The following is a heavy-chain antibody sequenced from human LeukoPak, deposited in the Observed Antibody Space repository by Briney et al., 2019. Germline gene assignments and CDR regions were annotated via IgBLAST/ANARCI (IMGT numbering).Heavy chain of an antibody. V-gene: IGHV1-69*06. CDR1: GGTFSSHA. J-gene: IGHJ4*02. D-gene: IGHD5-24*01. CDR2: IIPIFGTA. CDR3: ASRRDGYTYYFDY. Sequence: SVKVSCKASGGTFSSHAISWVRQAPGQGLEWMGGIIPIFGTANYAQKFQGRVTITADKSTSTAYMELSSLRSEDTAVYYCASRRDGYTYYFDYWGQGTLVTVSS.